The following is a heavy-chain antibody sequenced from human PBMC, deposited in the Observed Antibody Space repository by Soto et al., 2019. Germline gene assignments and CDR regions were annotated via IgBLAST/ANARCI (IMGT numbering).Heavy chain of an antibody. CDR2: ISYSGGNT. J-gene: IGHJ4*02. Sequence: PGGSLRLSCAASGFTVSSLGMSWVRQAPGKGLEWVSSISYSGGNTYYADSVKGRFTISRDNSKNTLYLQMNSLRAEDTAVYYCARDQPGYSYGYGLGYWGQGTLVTVSS. CDR3: ARDQPGYSYGYGLGY. V-gene: IGHV3-23*01. CDR1: GFTVSSLG. D-gene: IGHD5-18*01.